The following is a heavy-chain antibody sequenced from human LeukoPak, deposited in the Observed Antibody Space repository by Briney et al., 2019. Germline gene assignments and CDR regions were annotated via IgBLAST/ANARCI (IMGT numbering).Heavy chain of an antibody. J-gene: IGHJ4*02. CDR1: GGTFSSYA. D-gene: IGHD3-22*01. V-gene: IGHV1-69*05. Sequence: SVKVSCKASGGTFSSYAISWVRQAPGQGLEWMGGIIPIFGTANYAQKFQGRVTITTDESTSTAYMELSSLRSEDTAVYYCAREGDYDSSGYYRVGYYFDYWGQGTLVTVSS. CDR3: AREGDYDSSGYYRVGYYFDY. CDR2: IIPIFGTA.